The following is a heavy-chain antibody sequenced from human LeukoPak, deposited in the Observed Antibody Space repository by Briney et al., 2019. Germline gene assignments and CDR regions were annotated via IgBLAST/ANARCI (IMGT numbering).Heavy chain of an antibody. CDR2: IRYDGSIK. J-gene: IGHJ4*02. Sequence: GGSLRLSCAASGFTFSSYGMHWVRQAPGKGLEWVAFIRYDGSIKYYADSVKGPFTISRDNSKNTLYLQMNSLRAEDTAVYFCAKDGEVFAAWDYWGQGTLVTVSS. CDR3: AKDGEVFAAWDY. CDR1: GFTFSSYG. V-gene: IGHV3-30*02. D-gene: IGHD3-3*01.